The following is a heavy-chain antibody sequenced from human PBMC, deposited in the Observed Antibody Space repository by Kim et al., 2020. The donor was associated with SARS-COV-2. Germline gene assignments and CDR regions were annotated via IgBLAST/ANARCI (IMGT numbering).Heavy chain of an antibody. V-gene: IGHV4-34*01. CDR3: ARTDTAMVGGFDY. CDR2: INHSGST. D-gene: IGHD5-18*01. J-gene: IGHJ4*02. CDR1: GGSFSGYY. Sequence: SETLSLTCAVYGGSFSGYYWSWIRQPPGKGLEWIGEINHSGSTNYNPSLNSRVTISVDTSKNQFSLKLSSVTAADTAVYYCARTDTAMVGGFDYWGQGTLVTVSS.